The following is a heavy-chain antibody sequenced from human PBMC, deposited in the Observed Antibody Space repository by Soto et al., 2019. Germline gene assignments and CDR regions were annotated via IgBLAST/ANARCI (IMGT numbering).Heavy chain of an antibody. CDR2: INAGYGNK. D-gene: IGHD7-27*01. V-gene: IGHV1-3*01. Sequence: ASVKVSCKASGYTFSSYAIHWARQAPGQRLEWMGWINAGYGNKKSSQKFQDRVTISRDTSASTAYMELTSLRSEDTAVYYCARDTGDGTFDFWGQGTLVTVSS. CDR3: ARDTGDGTFDF. J-gene: IGHJ4*02. CDR1: GYTFSSYA.